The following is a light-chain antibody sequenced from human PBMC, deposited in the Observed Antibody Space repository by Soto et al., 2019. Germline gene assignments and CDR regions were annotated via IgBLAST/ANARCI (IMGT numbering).Light chain of an antibody. CDR2: DAS. Sequence: EIVLTQSPATLSLSPRERATLSCRASQSVSNYLAWYQQKPGQAPRLLIYDASNRATGIPARFSGSRSGTDFTLTISSLEPEDFAVYYCQQRQRWPPLTFGGGTKVEIK. V-gene: IGKV3-11*01. J-gene: IGKJ4*01. CDR1: QSVSNY. CDR3: QQRQRWPPLT.